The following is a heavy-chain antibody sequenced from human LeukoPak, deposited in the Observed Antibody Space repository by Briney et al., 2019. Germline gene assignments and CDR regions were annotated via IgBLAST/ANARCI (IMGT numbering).Heavy chain of an antibody. D-gene: IGHD2-21*02. CDR3: ARGDYGDNVEGVRLDP. Sequence: GASVKVSCQASGYRFNSYYIHWVRQAPGQGLEWMGWINPNNGGTKYAQKFQGRVTMTRDTSISTAYMEVSGLRSDDTAVYYCARGDYGDNVEGVRLDPWGQGTLVTVSS. CDR1: GYRFNSYY. J-gene: IGHJ5*02. V-gene: IGHV1-2*02. CDR2: INPNNGGT.